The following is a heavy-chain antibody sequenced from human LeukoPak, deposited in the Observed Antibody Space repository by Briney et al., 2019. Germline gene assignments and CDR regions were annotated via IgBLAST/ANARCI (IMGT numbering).Heavy chain of an antibody. D-gene: IGHD6-6*01. V-gene: IGHV3-73*01. CDR3: TRQASIAAREGDY. J-gene: IGHJ4*02. Sequence: GGSLRLACAASGFTFSGSAMHWVRQASGKGLEWVGRIRSKANSYATAYAASVKGRFTISRDDSKNTAYLQMNSLKTEDTAVYYCTRQASIAAREGDYWGQGTLVTVSS. CDR1: GFTFSGSA. CDR2: IRSKANSYAT.